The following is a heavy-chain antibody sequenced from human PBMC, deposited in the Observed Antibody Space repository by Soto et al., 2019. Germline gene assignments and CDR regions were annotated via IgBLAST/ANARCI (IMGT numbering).Heavy chain of an antibody. CDR1: GFTFSNAW. J-gene: IGHJ4*02. D-gene: IGHD3-22*01. Sequence: GSLRLSCAASGFTFSNAWMNWVRQAPGKGLEWVGRIKSKTDGGTTDHAAPVKGRFTISRDDSKNTLYLQMNSLKTEDTAVYYCTTGPKDSSGCYYWGQGTLVTVSS. V-gene: IGHV3-15*07. CDR3: TTGPKDSSGCYY. CDR2: IKSKTDGGTT.